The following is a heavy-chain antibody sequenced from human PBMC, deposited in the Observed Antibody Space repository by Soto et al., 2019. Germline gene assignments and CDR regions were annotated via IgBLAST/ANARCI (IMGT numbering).Heavy chain of an antibody. Sequence: SQTLSLTCAISGDSVPNNSVTWNWVRQSPSRGLEWLGKTYYTSQWNSFYAGSVKSRIVINPDTSKNQVSLQLNSVTPEDTAVYYCARQSYSSGWIAYDIWGQGTMVTVSS. CDR2: TYYTSQWNS. V-gene: IGHV6-1*01. D-gene: IGHD6-19*01. CDR3: ARQSYSSGWIAYDI. CDR1: GDSVPNNSVT. J-gene: IGHJ3*02.